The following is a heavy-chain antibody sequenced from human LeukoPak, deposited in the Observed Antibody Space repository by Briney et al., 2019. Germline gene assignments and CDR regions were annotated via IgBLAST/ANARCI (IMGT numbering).Heavy chain of an antibody. CDR3: AVLLWFGELLRIDY. J-gene: IGHJ4*02. Sequence: GGPLRLSCAASGFTFSSYAMSWVRQAPGKGLEWVSAISGSGGSTYYADSVKGRFTISRDNSKNTLYLQMNSLRAEDTAVYYCAVLLWFGELLRIDYWGQGTLVTVSS. CDR1: GFTFSSYA. CDR2: ISGSGGST. D-gene: IGHD3-10*01. V-gene: IGHV3-23*01.